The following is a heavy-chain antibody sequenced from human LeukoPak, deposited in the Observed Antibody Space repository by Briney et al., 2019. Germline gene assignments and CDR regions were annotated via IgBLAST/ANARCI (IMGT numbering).Heavy chain of an antibody. V-gene: IGHV3-21*01. CDR2: ISSSGSYI. J-gene: IGHJ6*03. Sequence: GGSLRLSCAASGFTFSSYTMNWVRQAPGKGLDWLSSISSSGSYIYYADSVKGRFTISRDNAKNSLYLQMNSLRVEDTAVYYCARGRRTDPRDMDVWGKGTTVTVSS. D-gene: IGHD4-17*01. CDR3: ARGRRTDPRDMDV. CDR1: GFTFSSYT.